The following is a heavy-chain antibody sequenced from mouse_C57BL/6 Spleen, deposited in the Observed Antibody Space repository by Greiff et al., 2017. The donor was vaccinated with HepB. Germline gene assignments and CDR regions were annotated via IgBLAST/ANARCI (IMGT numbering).Heavy chain of an antibody. CDR1: GYTFTSYW. D-gene: IGHD2-4*01. Sequence: QVQLQQPGAELVKPGASVKLSCKASGYTFTSYWMQWVKQRPGQGLEWIGEIDPSDSYTNYNQKFKGKATLTVDTSYSTAYMQLSSLTSEDSAVYYCARSAYDYLYAMDYWGQGTSVTVSS. J-gene: IGHJ4*01. CDR3: ARSAYDYLYAMDY. V-gene: IGHV1-50*01. CDR2: IDPSDSYT.